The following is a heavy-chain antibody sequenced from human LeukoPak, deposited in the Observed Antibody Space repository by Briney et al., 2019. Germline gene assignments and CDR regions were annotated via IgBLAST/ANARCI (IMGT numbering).Heavy chain of an antibody. Sequence: GASVKVSCKASGYTFTGYYMHWVRQAPGQGLEWMGWINPNNGGTNYAQKFQGRVTMTRDTSISTAYMELSRLRSDDTAVYYCARSDCSSTSCYLGHYYYYYYMDVWGKGTTVTVSS. J-gene: IGHJ6*03. D-gene: IGHD2-2*01. V-gene: IGHV1-2*02. CDR1: GYTFTGYY. CDR2: INPNNGGT. CDR3: ARSDCSSTSCYLGHYYYYYYMDV.